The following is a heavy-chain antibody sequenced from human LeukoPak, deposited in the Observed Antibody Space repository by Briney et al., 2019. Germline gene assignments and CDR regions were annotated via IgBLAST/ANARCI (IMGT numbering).Heavy chain of an antibody. V-gene: IGHV1-18*01. Sequence: ASVKVSCKASGYTFTNYGINWVRQAPGQGLEWMGWISVYNGNTNYAQKLQGRVTMTTDTSTSTAYMELRSLRSDDTAVYSCARVMITFGGVIVDNWFDPWGRGTLVTVSS. CDR1: GYTFTNYG. J-gene: IGHJ5*02. CDR3: ARVMITFGGVIVDNWFDP. CDR2: ISVYNGNT. D-gene: IGHD3-16*02.